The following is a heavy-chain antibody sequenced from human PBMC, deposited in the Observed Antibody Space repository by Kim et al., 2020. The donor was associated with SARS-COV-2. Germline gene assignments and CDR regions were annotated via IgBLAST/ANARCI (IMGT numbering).Heavy chain of an antibody. J-gene: IGHJ3*02. D-gene: IGHD6-13*01. CDR2: ISGSGGST. CDR1: GFTFSSYA. CDR3: AKLGGKSSSSWYWSNQDIIDAFDI. Sequence: GGSLRLSCAASGFTFSSYAMSWVRQAPGKGLEWVSAISGSGGSTYYADSVKGRFTISRDNSKNTLYLQMNSLRAEDTAVYYCAKLGGKSSSSWYWSNQDIIDAFDIWGQGTMVTVSS. V-gene: IGHV3-23*01.